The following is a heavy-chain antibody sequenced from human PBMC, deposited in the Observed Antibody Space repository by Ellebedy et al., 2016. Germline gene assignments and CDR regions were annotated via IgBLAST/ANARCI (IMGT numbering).Heavy chain of an antibody. J-gene: IGHJ6*02. V-gene: IGHV3-23*01. D-gene: IGHD6-13*01. CDR3: AKQPQLAPYFYYYYGIDV. Sequence: GESLKISXAASGFTFSDYAMSWVRQVPGKGLEWVSLISGSGSYTYYADSVKGRFTISRDNSKNNLFLQMNSLRVEDTAIYYCAKQPQLAPYFYYYYGIDVWGQGTTVTVSS. CDR1: GFTFSDYA. CDR2: ISGSGSYT.